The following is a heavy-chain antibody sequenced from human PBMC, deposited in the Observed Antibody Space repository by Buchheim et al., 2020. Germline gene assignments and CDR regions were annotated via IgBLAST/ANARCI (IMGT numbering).Heavy chain of an antibody. D-gene: IGHD4-11*01. CDR2: IWYDGSNK. Sequence: QVQLVESGGGVVQPGRSLRLSCAASGFTFSSYGMHWVRQAPGKGLEWVAVIWYDGSNKYYADSVKGRFTISRDNSKNTLYLQMNSLRAEDTAVYYCARDQDYSNYVGAFDYWGQGTL. V-gene: IGHV3-33*01. CDR3: ARDQDYSNYVGAFDY. J-gene: IGHJ4*02. CDR1: GFTFSSYG.